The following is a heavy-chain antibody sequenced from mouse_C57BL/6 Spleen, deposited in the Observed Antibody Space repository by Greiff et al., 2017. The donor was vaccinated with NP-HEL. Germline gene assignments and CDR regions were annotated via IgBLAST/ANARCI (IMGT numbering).Heavy chain of an antibody. Sequence: QVQLQQSGAELVMPGASVKLSCKASGYTFTSYWMHWVKQRPGQGLEWIGEIDPSDSYPNYNQKFKGKSTLTVDKSSSTAYMQLSSLTAEDSAVYYCARWHYGSSPYYAMDYWGQGTSVTVSS. D-gene: IGHD1-1*01. CDR1: GYTFTSYW. CDR2: IDPSDSYP. CDR3: ARWHYGSSPYYAMDY. V-gene: IGHV1-69*01. J-gene: IGHJ4*01.